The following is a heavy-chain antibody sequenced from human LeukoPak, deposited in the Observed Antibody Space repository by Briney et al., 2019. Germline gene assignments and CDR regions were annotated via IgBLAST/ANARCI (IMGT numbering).Heavy chain of an antibody. Sequence: GRSLTLSCAASGFTFSSYGMHWVRQAPGKGLEWVAVIWYDGSNKYYADSVKGRFTISRDNSKNTLYLQMNSLRAEDTAVYYCARDLSWFGEFDYWGQGTLVTVSS. CDR2: IWYDGSNK. CDR3: ARDLSWFGEFDY. CDR1: GFTFSSYG. V-gene: IGHV3-33*01. D-gene: IGHD3-10*01. J-gene: IGHJ4*02.